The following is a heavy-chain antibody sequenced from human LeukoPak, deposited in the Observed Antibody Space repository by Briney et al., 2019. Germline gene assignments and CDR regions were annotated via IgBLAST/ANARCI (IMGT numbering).Heavy chain of an antibody. CDR1: GFTFSSYA. D-gene: IGHD3-22*01. V-gene: IGHV3-30*04. J-gene: IGHJ4*02. CDR2: ISYDGSNK. Sequence: PGGSLGLSCAASGFTFSSYAMHWVRQAPGKGLEWVAVISYDGSNKYYADSVKGRFTISRDNSKNTLYLQMNSLRAEDTAVYYCARGYDSSGYYGGEYYFDYWGQGTLVTVSS. CDR3: ARGYDSSGYYGGEYYFDY.